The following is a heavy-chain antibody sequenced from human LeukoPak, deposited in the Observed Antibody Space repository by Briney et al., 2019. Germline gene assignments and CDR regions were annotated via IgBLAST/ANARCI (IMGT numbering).Heavy chain of an antibody. CDR3: ARVSIAVAGSDY. J-gene: IGHJ4*02. V-gene: IGHV1-2*02. D-gene: IGHD6-19*01. CDR1: GYTFTGYY. Sequence: ASVKVSCKASGYTFTGYYMHWVRQAPGQGLEWMGWINPNSGGTNYAQKFQGRVTMARDTSISTAYMELSRLRSDDTAVYYCARVSIAVAGSDYWGQGTLVTVSS. CDR2: INPNSGGT.